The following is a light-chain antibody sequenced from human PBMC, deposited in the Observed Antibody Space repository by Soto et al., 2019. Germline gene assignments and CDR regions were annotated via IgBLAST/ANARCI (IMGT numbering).Light chain of an antibody. CDR2: DAS. CDR3: QQSYSTPYT. CDR1: QSVTRY. J-gene: IGKJ2*01. V-gene: IGKV3-11*01. Sequence: EAVLTQSPATLSLSPGERATLSCRASQSVTRYLAWYQQKPGQAPRLLIYDASNRATGIPARFSGSGSGTDFTLTISSLEPEDFATYYCQQSYSTPYTFGQGTKLEMK.